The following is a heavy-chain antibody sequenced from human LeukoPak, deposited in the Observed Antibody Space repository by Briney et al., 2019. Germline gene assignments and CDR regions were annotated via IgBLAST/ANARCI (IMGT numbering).Heavy chain of an antibody. CDR3: ARGQVTDI. D-gene: IGHD2-15*01. CDR1: GGSFSGYY. CDR2: INHSGST. J-gene: IGHJ4*02. Sequence: PSETLSLTCAVYGGSFSGYYWSWIRQPPGKGLEWIGEINHSGSTNYNPSLKSRVTISVDTSKNQFSLKLSSVTAADTAVYYCARGQVTDIWGQGTLVTVSS. V-gene: IGHV4-34*01.